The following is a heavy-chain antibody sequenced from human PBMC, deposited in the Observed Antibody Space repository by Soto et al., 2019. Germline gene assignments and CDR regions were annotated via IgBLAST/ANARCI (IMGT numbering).Heavy chain of an antibody. CDR2: ISYDGSNK. CDR3: ASDEYGGPFDY. J-gene: IGHJ4*02. V-gene: IGHV3-30-3*01. D-gene: IGHD2-2*01. CDR1: GLIFSAYS. Sequence: QVQLVESGGGVVQPGRSLRLSCEASGLIFSAYSMHWVRQAPGKGLEWLAVISYDGSNKHYTDSVKGRFTISRDNSKNTVFLQMSTLRSEDTAVYYCASDEYGGPFDYWGQGTLVTVSS.